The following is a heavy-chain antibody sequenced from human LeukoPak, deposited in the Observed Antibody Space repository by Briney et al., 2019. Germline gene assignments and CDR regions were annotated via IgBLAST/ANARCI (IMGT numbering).Heavy chain of an antibody. V-gene: IGHV4-39*07. CDR1: GGSISSSSYY. CDR2: IYYSGST. CDR3: ARTYVWGSYGAFDI. D-gene: IGHD3-16*01. Sequence: SETLSLTCTVSGGSISSSSYYWGWIRQPPGKGLEWIGSIYYSGSTYYNPSLKSRVTISVDTSKNQFSLKLSSVTAADTAVYYCARTYVWGSYGAFDIWGQGTMVTVSS. J-gene: IGHJ3*02.